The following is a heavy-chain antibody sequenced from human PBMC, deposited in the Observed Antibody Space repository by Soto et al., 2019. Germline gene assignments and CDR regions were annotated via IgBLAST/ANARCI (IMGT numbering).Heavy chain of an antibody. CDR1: GFSLSTSGVG. CDR3: AHTVSLLRGTSFYFDY. J-gene: IGHJ4*02. V-gene: IGHV2-5*02. Sequence: SGPTLVNPTQSLTLTCTFSGFSLSTSGVGVGWIRQPPGKALEWLALIYWDDDKRYSPSLKSRLTITKDTSKNQVVLTMTNLDPVDTATYYCAHTVSLLRGTSFYFDYWGQGALVTVS. D-gene: IGHD3-10*01. CDR2: IYWDDDK.